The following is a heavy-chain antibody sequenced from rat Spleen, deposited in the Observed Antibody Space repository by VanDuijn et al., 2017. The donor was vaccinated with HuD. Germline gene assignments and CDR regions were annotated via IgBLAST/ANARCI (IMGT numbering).Heavy chain of an antibody. V-gene: IGHV5-22*01. D-gene: IGHD5-1*01. CDR2: ISYEGDST. J-gene: IGHJ1*01. CDR3: ARHGPGSWYFDF. CDR1: GFTFSDYY. Sequence: EVQLMESGGGLVQPGRSLKLSCAASGFTFSDYYMAWVRQAPKKGLEWVASISYEGDSTYYGDSVKGRFTISRDNARSILYLQMNSLRSEDTATYYCARHGPGSWYFDFWGPGNLVTVSS.